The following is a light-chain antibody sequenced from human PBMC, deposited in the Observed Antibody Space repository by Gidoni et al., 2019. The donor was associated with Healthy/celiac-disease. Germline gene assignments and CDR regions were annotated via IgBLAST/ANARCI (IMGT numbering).Light chain of an antibody. J-gene: IGKJ2*01. CDR3: QQSYSTPPYT. Sequence: IQMTQSPTSLSASVGGRVTMTCRASQSISRYLNWYQQKPGKATKHLIYAASSLPSRVPSRFSGSGAGTDFTLTISSRQPEDFATYYCQQSYSTPPYTFXQXTKLEIK. CDR2: AAS. CDR1: QSISRY. V-gene: IGKV1-39*01.